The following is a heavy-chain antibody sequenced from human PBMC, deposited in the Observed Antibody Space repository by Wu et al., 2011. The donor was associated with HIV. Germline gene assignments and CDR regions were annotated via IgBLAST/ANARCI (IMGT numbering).Heavy chain of an antibody. CDR3: ARETNIVXRRMDYFYYMDV. J-gene: IGHJ6*03. Sequence: QVQLVQSGAEVKKPGSSVKVSCKASGGTFSSYAISWVRQAPGQGLEWMGGIIPIFGTTNYAQKFQGRVTITADKSTSTAFMELSSLRSDDTAVYYCARETNIVXRRMDYFYYMDVWGERDHGHRLL. CDR1: GGTFSSYA. V-gene: IGHV1-69*14. D-gene: IGHD6-6*01. CDR2: IIPIFGTT.